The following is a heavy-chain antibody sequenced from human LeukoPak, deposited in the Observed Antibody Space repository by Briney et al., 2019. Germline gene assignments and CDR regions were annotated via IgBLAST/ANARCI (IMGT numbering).Heavy chain of an antibody. CDR1: GGSFSGYY. J-gene: IGHJ6*03. V-gene: IGHV4-34*01. CDR2: INHSGST. Sequence: SETLSLTCAVYGGSFSGYYWSWIRQPPGKGLEWIGEINHSGSTNYNPSLKSRVTISVDTSKNQFSLKLSSVTAADTAVYYCARMGGSGSYYYYYYYMDVWGKGTTVTDSS. D-gene: IGHD3-10*01. CDR3: ARMGGSGSYYYYYYYMDV.